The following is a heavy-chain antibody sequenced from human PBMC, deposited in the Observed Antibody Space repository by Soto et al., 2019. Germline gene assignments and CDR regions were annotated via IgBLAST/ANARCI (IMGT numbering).Heavy chain of an antibody. CDR2: IKQDGSEK. V-gene: IGHV3-7*03. CDR1: GFTFSSYW. D-gene: IGHD2-15*01. J-gene: IGHJ4*02. CDR3: ASRCSGGSCYHHYFDY. Sequence: GGSLRLSCAASGFTFSSYWMSWVRQAPGKGLEWVANIKQDGSEKYYVDSVKGRFTISRDNAKNSLYLQMNSLRAEDTAVYYCASRCSGGSCYHHYFDYWGQGTPVTVSS.